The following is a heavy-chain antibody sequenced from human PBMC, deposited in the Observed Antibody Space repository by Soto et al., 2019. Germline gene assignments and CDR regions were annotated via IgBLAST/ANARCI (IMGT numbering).Heavy chain of an antibody. D-gene: IGHD3-22*01. Sequence: QITLKESGPTLVKPTQTLTLTCTFSGFSLSTREVGVGWIRQPPGKALEWLAVIYWDDSKHYSPSLKSRVTITKDTSKNPVVLAVTNMDPVDTAIYYCAHAYDGTSRYWGQGTLVTVSS. CDR1: GFSLSTREVG. CDR3: AHAYDGTSRY. J-gene: IGHJ4*02. V-gene: IGHV2-5*02. CDR2: IYWDDSK.